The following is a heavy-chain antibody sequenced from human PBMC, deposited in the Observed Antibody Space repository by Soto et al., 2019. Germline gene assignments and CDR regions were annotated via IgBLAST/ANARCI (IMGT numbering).Heavy chain of an antibody. D-gene: IGHD2-2*01. CDR1: GFICSSYD. Sequence: EVQMFESGGGLAQPGGSLRLSCAASGFICSSYDMSWVRQAPGKGLEWVSTILVDGRTFYADSVKGRFTISRDNSKNTLYLQMNSLRAEDTAVYYCARDLRGYRIVVVPAAPHFDYWGQGTLVTVSS. V-gene: IGHV3-23*01. J-gene: IGHJ4*02. CDR2: ILVDGRT. CDR3: ARDLRGYRIVVVPAAPHFDY.